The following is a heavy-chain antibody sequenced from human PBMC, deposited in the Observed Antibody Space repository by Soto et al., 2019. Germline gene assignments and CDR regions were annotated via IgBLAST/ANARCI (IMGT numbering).Heavy chain of an antibody. V-gene: IGHV4-34*01. D-gene: IGHD2-15*01. CDR1: GGSFSGYY. CDR3: ATRNRYCSGGSCYSTPGGLWPFDY. CDR2: INHSGST. Sequence: TSETLSLTCAVYGGSFSGYYWSWIRQPPGKGLEWIGEINHSGSTNYNPSLKSRVTISVDTSKNQFSLKLSSVTAADTAVYYCATRNRYCSGGSCYSTPGGLWPFDYWGQGTLVTVPS. J-gene: IGHJ4*02.